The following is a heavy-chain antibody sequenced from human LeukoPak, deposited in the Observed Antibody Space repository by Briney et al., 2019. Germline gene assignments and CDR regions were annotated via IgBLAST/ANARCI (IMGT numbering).Heavy chain of an antibody. J-gene: IGHJ4*02. CDR1: GFTFSSYG. Sequence: GGSLRLSCAASGFTFSSYGMHWVRQAPGKGLEWVAVISYDGSNKYYADSVKGRFTISRDNSKNTLYLQMNSLRAEDTAVYYCARVPNSGYDQIDYWGQGALVTVSS. CDR2: ISYDGSNK. CDR3: ARVPNSGYDQIDY. D-gene: IGHD5-12*01. V-gene: IGHV3-30*03.